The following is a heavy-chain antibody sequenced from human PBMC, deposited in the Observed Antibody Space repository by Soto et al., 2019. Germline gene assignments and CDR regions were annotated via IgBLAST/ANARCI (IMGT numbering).Heavy chain of an antibody. CDR1: GGSISSYY. J-gene: IGHJ3*02. CDR2: IYYSGST. Sequence: SETLSLTCTVSGGSISSYYWSWIRQPPGKGLEWIGYIYYSGSTNYNPSLKSRVTISVDTSKNQFSLKLSSVTAADTAVYYCARDRKGVATIHDAFDIWGQGTMVTVSS. CDR3: ARDRKGVATIHDAFDI. D-gene: IGHD5-12*01. V-gene: IGHV4-59*01.